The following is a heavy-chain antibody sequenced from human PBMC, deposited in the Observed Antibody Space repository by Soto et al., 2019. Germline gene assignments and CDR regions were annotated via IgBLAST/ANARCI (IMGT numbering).Heavy chain of an antibody. Sequence: QVQLQESGPGLVKPSETLSLTCTVSGDSISSFYWSWIRQPPGKGLEWIGYTRSTNYNPSLKSRVTISVDTSLNQVSLRLTSVTAADTAVYYCARRGGGFDNWFEPWGQGTLVTVSS. CDR1: GDSISSFY. V-gene: IGHV4-59*08. J-gene: IGHJ5*02. CDR3: ARRGGGFDNWFEP. CDR2: TRST.